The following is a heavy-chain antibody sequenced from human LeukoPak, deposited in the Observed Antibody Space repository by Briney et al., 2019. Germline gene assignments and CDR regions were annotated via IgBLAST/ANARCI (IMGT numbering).Heavy chain of an antibody. V-gene: IGHV4-38-2*02. J-gene: IGHJ4*02. CDR3: AKRGGDGVDY. CDR1: GYSISSGYQ. D-gene: IGHD3-16*01. Sequence: SETLSLTCSVSGYSISSGYQWAWIRQSPGKGLEWIGSIFHSGSAHYNPSLKSRVTISVDTSKNQFSLKLSSVTAADTAVYYCAKRGGDGVDYWGQGTLVTVSS. CDR2: IFHSGSA.